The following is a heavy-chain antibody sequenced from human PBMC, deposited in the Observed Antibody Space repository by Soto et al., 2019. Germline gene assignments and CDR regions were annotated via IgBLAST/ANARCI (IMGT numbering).Heavy chain of an antibody. V-gene: IGHV3-33*01. CDR1: GFTFSSYG. J-gene: IGHJ6*02. Sequence: GSLRLSCAASGFTFSSYGMHWVRQAPGKGLEWVAVIWYDGSNKYYADSVKGRFTISRDNSKNTLYLQMNSLRAEDTAVYYCARDLGGYDWGDYYYYGMDVWGQGTTVTVSS. CDR3: ARDLGGYDWGDYYYYGMDV. D-gene: IGHD5-12*01. CDR2: IWYDGSNK.